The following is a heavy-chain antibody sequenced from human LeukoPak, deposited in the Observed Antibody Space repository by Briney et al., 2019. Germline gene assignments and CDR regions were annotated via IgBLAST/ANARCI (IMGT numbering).Heavy chain of an antibody. J-gene: IGHJ6*03. CDR2: IYYSGTT. CDR3: TRVPYYYDSSGYYYYYMDV. V-gene: IGHV4-39*01. CDR1: GGSISSSSYY. Sequence: SETLSLTCTVSGGSISSSSYYWGWIRQPPGKGLEWIASIYYSGTTYYNPSLKSRVTISADTSKNQFSLKLSSVTAADTAVYYCTRVPYYYDSSGYYYYYMDVWGKGTTVTVSS. D-gene: IGHD3-22*01.